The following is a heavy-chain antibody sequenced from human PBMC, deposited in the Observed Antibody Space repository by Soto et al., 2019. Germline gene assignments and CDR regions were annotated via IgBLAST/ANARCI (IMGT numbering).Heavy chain of an antibody. CDR3: AREGVTNYTDYYFDL. CDR1: GFTFSAYA. V-gene: IGHV3-23*01. CDR2: IGVSDGST. J-gene: IGHJ4*01. D-gene: IGHD4-4*01. Sequence: GGSLRLSCAASGFTFSAYAMCWVRQPPGKGLEWVSSIGVSDGSTYYADSVKGRFTISRDNAKTSLYLQMDSLRPEDTAIYYCAREGVTNYTDYYFDLWGHGALVTVSS.